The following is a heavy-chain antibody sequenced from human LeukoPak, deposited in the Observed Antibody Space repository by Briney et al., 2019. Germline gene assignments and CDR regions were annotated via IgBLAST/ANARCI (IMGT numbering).Heavy chain of an antibody. CDR1: GGTISSGDYY. CDR2: IYFSGTT. D-gene: IGHD5-24*01. J-gene: IGHJ4*02. V-gene: IGHV4-30-4*01. CDR3: ARSTGWLQPFDY. Sequence: SETLSLTCTVSGGTISSGDYYWSWVRQPPGKALEWIGYIYFSGTTYYKPALKSRVSMSVDTSKNQFSLKLSSVTAADTAMYYCARSTGWLQPFDYWGQGTLVTVSS.